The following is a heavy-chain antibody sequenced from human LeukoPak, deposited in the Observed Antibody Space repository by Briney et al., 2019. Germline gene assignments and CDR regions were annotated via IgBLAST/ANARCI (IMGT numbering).Heavy chain of an antibody. CDR2: IKQDGSEK. CDR3: ATPDYGDFYFQH. J-gene: IGHJ1*01. CDR1: GFTFSSYW. D-gene: IGHD4-17*01. V-gene: IGHV3-7*01. Sequence: TGGSLRLSCAASGFTFSSYWMSWVRQAPGKGLEWVANIKQDGSEKYYVDSVKGRFTISRDNAKNSLYLQMNGLRAEDTAVYYCATPDYGDFYFQHWGQGTLVTVSS.